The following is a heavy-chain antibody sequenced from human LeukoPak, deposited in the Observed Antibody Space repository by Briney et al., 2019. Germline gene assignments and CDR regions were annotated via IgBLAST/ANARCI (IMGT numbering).Heavy chain of an antibody. CDR2: INSDGSST. CDR1: GFPFSTFW. CDR3: ARAGYSYYYYYYMDV. J-gene: IGHJ6*03. D-gene: IGHD2-15*01. V-gene: IGHV3-74*01. Sequence: GGSLRLSCAVSGFPFSTFWMSWVRQAPGKGLVWVSRINSDGSSTSYADSVKGRFTISRDNAKNTLYLQMNSLRAEDTAVYYCARAGYSYYYYYYMDVWGKGTTVTISS.